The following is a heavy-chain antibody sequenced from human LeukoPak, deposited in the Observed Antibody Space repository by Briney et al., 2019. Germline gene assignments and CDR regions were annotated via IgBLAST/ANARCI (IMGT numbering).Heavy chain of an antibody. Sequence: PSETLSLACTVSGGSISSSSYYWGWIRQPPGKGLEWIGSIYYSGSTYYNPSLKSRVTISVDTSKNQFSLKLSSVTAADTAVYYCARSGVVYDFWSGYYGGYFDYWGQGTLVTVSS. CDR3: ARSGVVYDFWSGYYGGYFDY. CDR2: IYYSGST. J-gene: IGHJ4*02. V-gene: IGHV4-39*07. D-gene: IGHD3-3*01. CDR1: GGSISSSSYY.